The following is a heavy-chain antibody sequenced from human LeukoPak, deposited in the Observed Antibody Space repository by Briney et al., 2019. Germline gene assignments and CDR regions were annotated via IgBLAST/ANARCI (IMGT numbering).Heavy chain of an antibody. CDR1: GGSISSSSYY. CDR3: ARHFGTRRYDFWSGYSIDAFDI. J-gene: IGHJ3*02. D-gene: IGHD3-3*01. CDR2: IYYSGST. Sequence: SETLSLTCTVSGGSISSSSYYWGWIRQPPGKGLEWIGGIYYSGSTYYNPSLKSRVTISVDTSKNQFSLKLSSVTAADTAVYYCARHFGTRRYDFWSGYSIDAFDIWGQGTMVTVSS. V-gene: IGHV4-39*01.